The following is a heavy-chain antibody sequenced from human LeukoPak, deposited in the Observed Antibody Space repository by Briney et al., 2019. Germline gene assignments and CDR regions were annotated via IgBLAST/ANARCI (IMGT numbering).Heavy chain of an antibody. CDR2: ISGSGAGT. J-gene: IGHJ4*02. V-gene: IGHV3-23*01. D-gene: IGHD2-21*02. Sequence: GGSLRLSCAASGFTFRSYAMTWVRQTPGKGLEWVSAISGSGAGTYYADSVKGRFTISRDNSKNTLYLQMNSLRAEDTAVYYCARVPRSPYCGGDCYSEDYWGQGTLVTVSS. CDR3: ARVPRSPYCGGDCYSEDY. CDR1: GFTFRSYA.